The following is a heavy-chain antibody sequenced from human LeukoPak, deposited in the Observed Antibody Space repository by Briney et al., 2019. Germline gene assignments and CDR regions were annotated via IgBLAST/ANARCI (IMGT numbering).Heavy chain of an antibody. D-gene: IGHD3-3*01. J-gene: IGHJ4*02. CDR3: ARDAGVVIANFFDY. CDR2: VSSSGGTI. CDR1: GFTFSDYH. V-gene: IGHV3-11*04. Sequence: PGGSLRLSCAASGFTFSDYHMSWIRQASGKGLEWVSYVSSSGGTISYADSVKGRFTISRDNAKNSLYLQMNSLRAEDTAVYYCARDAGVVIANFFDYWGQGTLVTVSS.